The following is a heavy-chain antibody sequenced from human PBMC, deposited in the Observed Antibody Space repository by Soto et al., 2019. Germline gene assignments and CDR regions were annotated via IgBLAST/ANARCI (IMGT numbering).Heavy chain of an antibody. J-gene: IGHJ4*02. CDR2: IDNTGSA. Sequence: SETLSLTCTVSGASVSTGGYYWTWIGQHPGKGLEWIGYIDNTGSAYYNPSLTGRVDISVDTSKNQFSLNLQSLTAADTAFYYCAGAVSDFDVRRYRTSYFDQWGQGILVTVSS. CDR1: GASVSTGGYY. D-gene: IGHD3-10*02. CDR3: AGAVSDFDVRRYRTSYFDQ. V-gene: IGHV4-31*03.